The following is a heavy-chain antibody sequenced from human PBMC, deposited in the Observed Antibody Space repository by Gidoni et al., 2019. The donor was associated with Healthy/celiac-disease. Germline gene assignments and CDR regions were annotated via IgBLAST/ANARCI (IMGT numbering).Heavy chain of an antibody. CDR2: ISAYNGNT. CDR3: ARAGRTTVTFYYYGMDV. J-gene: IGHJ6*02. Sequence: QVQLVQSGAEVKKPGASVKVSCTASGYTFTSYGISWVRQAPGQGLEWMGWISAYNGNTNYAQKLQGRVTMTTDTSTSTAYMELRSLRSDDTAVYYCARAGRTTVTFYYYGMDVWGQGTTVTVSS. D-gene: IGHD4-4*01. CDR1: GYTFTSYG. V-gene: IGHV1-18*01.